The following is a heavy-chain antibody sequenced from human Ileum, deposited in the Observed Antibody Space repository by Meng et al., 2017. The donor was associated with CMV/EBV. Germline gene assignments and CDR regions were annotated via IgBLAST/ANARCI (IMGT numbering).Heavy chain of an antibody. J-gene: IGHJ4*02. D-gene: IGHD3-16*01. CDR1: GFSFSSFG. CDR2: VRSDGSNK. CDR3: SSLGDY. Sequence: QGQLGGSGGGVVQPGGSLRLSCAASGFSFSSFGIHWFRHVPGKALEWVAFVRSDGSNKYYADSVKGRFTISRDNSENTLFLQMNSLRADDTAVYYCSSLGDYWGQGTLVTVSS. V-gene: IGHV3-30*02.